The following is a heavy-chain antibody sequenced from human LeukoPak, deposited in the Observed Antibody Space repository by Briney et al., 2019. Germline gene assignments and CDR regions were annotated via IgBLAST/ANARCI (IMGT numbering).Heavy chain of an antibody. J-gene: IGHJ4*02. V-gene: IGHV3-74*01. D-gene: IGHD6-19*01. Sequence: GGSLRLSCAASGFTFSSYWMHWVRHAPGKGLVWVSRVNSDESRTDYADSVKGRFTVSRDNAENTLFLQMNSLRAEDTAVYYCARILDSAWGELGYWGQGTLVTVSS. CDR1: GFTFSSYW. CDR2: VNSDESRT. CDR3: ARILDSAWGELGY.